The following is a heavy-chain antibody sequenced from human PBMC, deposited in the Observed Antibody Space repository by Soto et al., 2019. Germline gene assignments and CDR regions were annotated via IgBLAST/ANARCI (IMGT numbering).Heavy chain of an antibody. D-gene: IGHD6-19*01. CDR2: IQNSVST. V-gene: IGHV4-31*03. J-gene: IGHJ5*01. Sequence: SETLSLTCSVSGASFTSAVYYCSWIRQLPGKGLEWIGYIQNSVSTIYSPSLKSRATISVDTSKNQFSLRLNSMTAADTAMYYCAMSRSGILDSWGQGTLVTVSS. CDR3: AMSRSGILDS. CDR1: GASFTSAVYY.